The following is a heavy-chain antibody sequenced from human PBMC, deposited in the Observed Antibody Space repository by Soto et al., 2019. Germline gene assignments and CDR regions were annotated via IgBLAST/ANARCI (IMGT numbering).Heavy chain of an antibody. CDR3: AREWGLLPYYVMNV. V-gene: IGHV4-61*03. D-gene: IGHD7-27*01. J-gene: IGHJ6*02. CDR2: ISYTGRT. CDR1: GDSVTSGSYY. Sequence: SETLSLTCIVSGDSVTSGSYYWTWLRQPPGKGLEWIGYISYTGRTKYNPSPQSRVTISVDTSKNDFSLNLSSVTAADTAVYFCAREWGLLPYYVMNVWGHGTAVTVSS.